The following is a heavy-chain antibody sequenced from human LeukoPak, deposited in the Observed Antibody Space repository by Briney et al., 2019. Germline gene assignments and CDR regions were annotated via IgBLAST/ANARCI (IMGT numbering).Heavy chain of an antibody. CDR1: VFTFSSYS. CDR2: ISSSSSYI. D-gene: IGHD2-2*01. V-gene: IGHV3-21*01. J-gene: IGHJ6*04. Sequence: TGGSLRLSCAASVFTFSSYSMNWVRQAPGKGLEWVSSISSSSSYIYYADSVKGRFTISRDNAKNSLYLQMNSLRAEDTAVYYCAREGIVPAARDYYYYYGMDVWGKGTTVTVSS. CDR3: AREGIVPAARDYYYYYGMDV.